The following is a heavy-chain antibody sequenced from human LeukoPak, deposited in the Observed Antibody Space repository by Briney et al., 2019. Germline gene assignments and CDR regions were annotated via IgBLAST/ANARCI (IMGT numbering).Heavy chain of an antibody. J-gene: IGHJ4*02. CDR3: AKLYFDWLLDDDY. Sequence: TGGSLRLSCAASGFTFSSYAMHWVRQAPGKGLEWVAVISYDGSNKYYADSVKGRFTISRDNSKNTLYLQMNSLRAEDTAVYYCAKLYFDWLLDDDYWGQGTLVTVSS. CDR2: ISYDGSNK. CDR1: GFTFSSYA. D-gene: IGHD3-9*01. V-gene: IGHV3-30*04.